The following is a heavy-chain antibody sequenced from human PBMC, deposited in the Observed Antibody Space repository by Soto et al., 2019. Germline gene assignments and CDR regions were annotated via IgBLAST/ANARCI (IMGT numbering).Heavy chain of an antibody. V-gene: IGHV1-3*05. D-gene: IGHD2-21*02. J-gene: IGHJ4*02. CDR1: GYTFTSYA. CDR2: LNAGNGNT. Sequence: QVQLVQSGAEEKKPGASVKVSCKASGYTFTSYAMHWVRQAPGQRLEWMGWLNAGNGNTKYSQKFQGRVTITRDTSANTAYMGLSSLRSEDTAVYYCARSFVGVTALDYWGQGTLVTVSS. CDR3: ARSFVGVTALDY.